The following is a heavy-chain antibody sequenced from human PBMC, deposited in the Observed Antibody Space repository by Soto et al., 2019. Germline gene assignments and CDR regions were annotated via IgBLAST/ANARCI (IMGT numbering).Heavy chain of an antibody. V-gene: IGHV4-39*01. D-gene: IGHD3-10*01. CDR1: GGSISSSSYY. J-gene: IGHJ5*02. CDR3: ARRSRAGDYGSGSYSRFGWFDP. CDR2: IYYSGST. Sequence: SETLSLTCTVSGGSISSSSYYWGWIRQPPGKGLEWIGSIYYSGSTYYNPSLKSRVTISVDTSKNQFSLKLSSVTAADTAVYYCARRSRAGDYGSGSYSRFGWFDPWGQGTLVTVSS.